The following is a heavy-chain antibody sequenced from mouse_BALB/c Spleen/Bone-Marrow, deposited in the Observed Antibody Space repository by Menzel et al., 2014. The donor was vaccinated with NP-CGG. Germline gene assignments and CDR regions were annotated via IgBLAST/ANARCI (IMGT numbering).Heavy chain of an antibody. J-gene: IGHJ2*01. CDR1: GFDFSRYW. CDR2: INPESSTI. CDR3: ARHGYYGFFAY. D-gene: IGHD2-3*01. V-gene: IGHV4-1*02. Sequence: EVQLQESGGGLVQPGGSLKFSCAASGFDFSRYWMSWVRQAPGKGLEWIGEINPESSTINYAPSLKYKFIISRDNAKKTLCLQMNKVRSDDTSLYFCARHGYYGFFAYGGQGTTLTVSS.